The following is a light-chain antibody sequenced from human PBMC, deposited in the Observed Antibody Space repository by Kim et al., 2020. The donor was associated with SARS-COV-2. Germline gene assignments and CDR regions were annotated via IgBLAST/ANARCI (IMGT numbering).Light chain of an antibody. J-gene: IGLJ3*02. CDR1: SSDVGGYNY. CDR2: DVT. CDR3: SSYSSSSTFGV. Sequence: QSITISCTGTSSDVGGYNYISWYQQHPGKAPKLMIYDVTKRPSGVSNRFSGSKSGNTASLTISGLQAEDEGDYYCSSYSSSSTFGVFGGGTKVTVL. V-gene: IGLV2-14*03.